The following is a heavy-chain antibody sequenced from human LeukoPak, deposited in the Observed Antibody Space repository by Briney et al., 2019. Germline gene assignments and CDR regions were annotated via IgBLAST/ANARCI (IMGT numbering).Heavy chain of an antibody. D-gene: IGHD4-11*01. Sequence: GASVKVSCKASGYTFTSYDINWVRQATGQGLEWMGWMNPNSGNTGYAQKFQGRVTMTRNTSISTAYMELSSLRSEDTAVYYCARTDYSNYYYYYYGMDVWGQGTTVTVSS. CDR3: ARTDYSNYYYYYYGMDV. CDR1: GYTFTSYD. J-gene: IGHJ6*02. V-gene: IGHV1-8*01. CDR2: MNPNSGNT.